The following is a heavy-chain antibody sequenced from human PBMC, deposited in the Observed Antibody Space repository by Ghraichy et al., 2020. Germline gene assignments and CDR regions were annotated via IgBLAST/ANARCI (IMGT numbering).Heavy chain of an antibody. CDR2: INPSGGST. Sequence: ASVKVSCKASGYTFTSYYMHWVRQAPGQGLEWMGIINPSGGSTSYAQKFQGRVTMTRDTSTSTVYMELSSLRSEDTAVYYCARELPDCGGDCYSFAYWGQGTLVTVSS. V-gene: IGHV1-46*01. J-gene: IGHJ4*02. CDR3: ARELPDCGGDCYSFAY. D-gene: IGHD2-21*02. CDR1: GYTFTSYY.